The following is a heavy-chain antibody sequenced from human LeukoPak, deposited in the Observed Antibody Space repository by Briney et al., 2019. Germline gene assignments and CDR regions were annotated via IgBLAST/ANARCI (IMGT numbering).Heavy chain of an antibody. CDR1: GFTFSSYW. CDR2: IKQDGSEK. J-gene: IGHJ4*02. Sequence: GGSLRLSCAASGFTFSSYWMSWVRQAPGKGLEWVATIKQDGSEKYYVDSVKGRFTISRDNAENSLYLQMNSLRAEDTAVYYCARDRDYDILTGPYYFDYWGQGTLVTVSS. V-gene: IGHV3-7*01. D-gene: IGHD3-9*01. CDR3: ARDRDYDILTGPYYFDY.